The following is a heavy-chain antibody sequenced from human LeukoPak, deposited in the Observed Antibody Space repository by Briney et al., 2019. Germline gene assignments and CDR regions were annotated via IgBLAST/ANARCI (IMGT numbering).Heavy chain of an antibody. D-gene: IGHD3-10*01. Sequence: GGSLRLSCAASGFTFSSYWMSWVRQAPGKGLEWVANIKQDGSEKYYVDSVKGRFTISRDNAKNSLYLQMNSLRAEDTAVYYCVRPSIFGELLFVYWGQGTLVTVSS. J-gene: IGHJ4*02. CDR1: GFTFSSYW. V-gene: IGHV3-7*01. CDR3: VRPSIFGELLFVY. CDR2: IKQDGSEK.